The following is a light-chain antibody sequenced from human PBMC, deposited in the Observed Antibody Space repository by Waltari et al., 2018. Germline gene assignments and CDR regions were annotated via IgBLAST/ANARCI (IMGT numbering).Light chain of an antibody. V-gene: IGKV4-1*01. J-gene: IGKJ2*01. Sequence: DIVMTQSPDSLAVSLGERATINCKSSQNILYSSNNKNYLAWYQQKPGQPPKLLISWASTRESGVPDRFSGSGSGTDFTPTVSSLQAEDAAVYYCQQYYTFPYTFGQGAKLEIK. CDR2: WAS. CDR1: QNILYSSNNKNY. CDR3: QQYYTFPYT.